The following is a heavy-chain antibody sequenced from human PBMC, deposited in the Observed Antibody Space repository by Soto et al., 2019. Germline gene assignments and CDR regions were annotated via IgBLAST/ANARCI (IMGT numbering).Heavy chain of an antibody. CDR1: XXXXXTSGVG. J-gene: IGHJ4*02. CDR3: AHRVLRTVFGLVTTTAIYFDF. CDR2: IYWDDDK. D-gene: IGHD3-3*01. Sequence: QITLNESGPXVXXPTXTLXLXXXXXXXXXXTSGVGVGWIRQSPGKAPEWLALIYWDDDKRYCASLKSRLTITKDTSKNQVVPTVSDLDPTDTATYYCAHRVLRTVFGLVTTTAIYFDFWGQGTPVAVSS. V-gene: IGHV2-5*02.